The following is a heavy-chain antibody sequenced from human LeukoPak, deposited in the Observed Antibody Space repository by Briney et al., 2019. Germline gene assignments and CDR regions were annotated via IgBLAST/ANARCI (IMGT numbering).Heavy chain of an antibody. J-gene: IGHJ3*02. V-gene: IGHV1-18*01. CDR1: GYTFTSYG. Sequence: ASVKVSCKASGYTFTSYGISWVRQAPGQGLEWMGWISAYNGNTNYAQKLQGRVTMTTDTSTSTAYMELRSLRSDDTAVYHCARGPTATVVDRVDAFDIWGQGTMVTVSS. D-gene: IGHD4-23*01. CDR3: ARGPTATVVDRVDAFDI. CDR2: ISAYNGNT.